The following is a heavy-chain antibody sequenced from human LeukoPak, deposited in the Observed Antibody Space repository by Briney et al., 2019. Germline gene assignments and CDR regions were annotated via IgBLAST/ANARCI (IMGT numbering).Heavy chain of an antibody. J-gene: IGHJ5*02. CDR2: MNPNSGNT. Sequence: ASVKVSCKASGYTFTSYDINWVRQATGQGLEWMGWMNPNSGNTGYAQKFQGRVTMTRNTSISTAYMELSSLRSEDTAVYYCARATYYYDSGGYFPSWFDPWGQGTLVTVSS. V-gene: IGHV1-8*01. D-gene: IGHD3-22*01. CDR1: GYTFTSYD. CDR3: ARATYYYDSGGYFPSWFDP.